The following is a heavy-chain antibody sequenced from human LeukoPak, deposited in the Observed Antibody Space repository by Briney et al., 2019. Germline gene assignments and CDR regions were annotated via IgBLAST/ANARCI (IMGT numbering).Heavy chain of an antibody. V-gene: IGHV4-34*01. J-gene: IGHJ4*02. D-gene: IGHD3-22*01. CDR3: ARGWHYYDSSGYRKYGGTYFDY. CDR2: INHSGST. Sequence: PSETLSLTCAVYGGSFSGYYWSWIRQPPGKGLGWIGEINHSGSTNYNPSLKSRVTISVDTSKNQFSLKLSAVTAADTAVYYCARGWHYYDSSGYRKYGGTYFDYWGQGTLVTVSS. CDR1: GGSFSGYY.